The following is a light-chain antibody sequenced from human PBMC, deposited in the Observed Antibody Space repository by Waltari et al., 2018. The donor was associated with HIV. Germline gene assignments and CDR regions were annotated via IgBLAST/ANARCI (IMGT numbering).Light chain of an antibody. CDR3: ASFTSNYTLI. CDR1: TSDFGLYNF. CDR2: EVF. J-gene: IGLJ2*01. Sequence: QSTLTQPASVPGSPGQSITISCPGSTSDFGLYNFIPCYQQHPGGVPKVIIYEVFSRPSGISSRFSGSRSANTASLTISWLQPEDEADYYCASFTSNYTLIFGGGTKVTVL. V-gene: IGLV2-14*01.